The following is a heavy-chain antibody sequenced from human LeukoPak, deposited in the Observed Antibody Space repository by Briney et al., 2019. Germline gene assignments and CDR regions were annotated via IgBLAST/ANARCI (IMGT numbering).Heavy chain of an antibody. CDR3: AREAGDRSGWS. V-gene: IGHV1-2*02. D-gene: IGHD6-19*01. Sequence: ASVKVSCKTSGYTFTDYYMHWVRQAPGQGLEWMGWINPNSGGTNYAQKFQGRVTMTRDTSISTAYMELSRLRSDDTAVYYCAREAGDRSGWSWGQGTLVTVSS. J-gene: IGHJ4*02. CDR1: GYTFTDYY. CDR2: INPNSGGT.